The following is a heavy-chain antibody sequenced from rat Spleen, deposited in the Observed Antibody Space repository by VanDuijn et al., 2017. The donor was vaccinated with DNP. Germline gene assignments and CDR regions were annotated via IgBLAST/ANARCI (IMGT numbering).Heavy chain of an antibody. CDR2: ISTGDRIT. CDR3: VRHEDYSGHIYGFAY. V-gene: IGHV5S13*01. D-gene: IGHD1-2*01. CDR1: GFTFSNYG. Sequence: EVQLVESGGGLVQPGRSLKLSCAASGFTFSNYGMAWVRQAPTKGLEWVASISTGDRITDYLDSVKGRFPNSREHATNTHYLQMDSLRSEDTATYYCVRHEDYSGHIYGFAYWGQGTLVTVSS. J-gene: IGHJ3*01.